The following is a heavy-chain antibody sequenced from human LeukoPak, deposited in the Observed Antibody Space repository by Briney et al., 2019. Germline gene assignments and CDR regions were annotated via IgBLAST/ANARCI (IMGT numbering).Heavy chain of an antibody. CDR3: ARGGAAPDY. V-gene: IGHV3-7*01. CDR2: IKQDGSEK. J-gene: IGHJ4*02. CDR1: GFTFSTYW. D-gene: IGHD4/OR15-4a*01. Sequence: GGSLRLSCAASGFTFSTYWMNWVRQAPGKGLEWVANIKQDGSEKHYVDSVKGRFTISRDNAKNSLYLQMNSLRAEDTAVYYCARGGAAPDYWGQGTLVTVSA.